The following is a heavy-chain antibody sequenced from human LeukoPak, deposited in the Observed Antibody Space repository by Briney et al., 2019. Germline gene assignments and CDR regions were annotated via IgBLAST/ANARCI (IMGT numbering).Heavy chain of an antibody. Sequence: PGGSLRLSCEASGFSFSNYFMSWIRQAPGKGLEWVSYITNSGRSTNHADAVKGRFTISRDNAKNSLYLQMDSLRAEDTAFYYCARASYTGFDLHFDQWGQGTLVTVSS. CDR3: ARASYTGFDLHFDQ. V-gene: IGHV3-11*05. CDR1: GFSFSNYF. CDR2: ITNSGRST. J-gene: IGHJ4*02. D-gene: IGHD5-12*01.